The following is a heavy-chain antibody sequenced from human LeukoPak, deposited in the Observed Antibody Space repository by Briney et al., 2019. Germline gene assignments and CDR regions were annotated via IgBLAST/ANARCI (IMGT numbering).Heavy chain of an antibody. V-gene: IGHV3-74*01. J-gene: IGHJ4*02. D-gene: IGHD6-19*01. CDR3: TRGGTSGWY. CDR1: GFTFSSYW. CDR2: FNTDGSTT. Sequence: GGSLRLSCAASGFTFSSYWMHWVRQAPGKGLVWVSHFNTDGSTTNYADSVKGRFTISRDNAKNTLYLQMNSLRAEDTAVYYCTRGGTSGWYLGQGTLVTVSS.